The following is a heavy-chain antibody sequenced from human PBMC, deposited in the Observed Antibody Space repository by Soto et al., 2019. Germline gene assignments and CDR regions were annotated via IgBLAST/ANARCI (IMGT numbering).Heavy chain of an antibody. J-gene: IGHJ4*02. Sequence: QVQLVQSGAEVKRPGSSVTVSCKASVDTFNFYSINWVRQAPGVWLEWVGRVNPILSMSNYAQRVQGRVTMHADKSTSTAYMELRSLRSEDTAIYYCESSYGSGYRDFDDWGQGALVTVSS. CDR1: VDTFNFYS. D-gene: IGHD3-10*01. V-gene: IGHV1-69*02. CDR3: ESSYGSGYRDFDD. CDR2: VNPILSMS.